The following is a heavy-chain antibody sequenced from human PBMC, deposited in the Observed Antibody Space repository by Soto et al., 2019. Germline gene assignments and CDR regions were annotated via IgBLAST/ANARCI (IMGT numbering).Heavy chain of an antibody. V-gene: IGHV1-3*01. Sequence: ASVKVSCKASGYTFTSYAMHWVRRAPGQRLEWMGWINAGNGNTKYSQKFQGRVTITRDTSASTAYMELSSLRSEDTAVYYCARGRDPYYDFWSGDHAFDIWGQGTMVTVSS. D-gene: IGHD3-3*01. J-gene: IGHJ3*02. CDR3: ARGRDPYYDFWSGDHAFDI. CDR2: INAGNGNT. CDR1: GYTFTSYA.